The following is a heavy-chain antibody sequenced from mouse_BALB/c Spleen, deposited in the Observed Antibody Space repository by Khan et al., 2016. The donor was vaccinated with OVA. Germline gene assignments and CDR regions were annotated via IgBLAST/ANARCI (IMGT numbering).Heavy chain of an antibody. Sequence: VQLQESGPGLVAPSQSLSITCTVSGFSLTSYGVGWVRQPPGKGLEWLGVIWGDGSTNYHSALISRLNINKDNSKSQVFLKLNSLQIDDTATYYCALYYYGRAWFAYWGQGTLVTVSA. CDR3: ALYYYGRAWFAY. D-gene: IGHD1-1*01. V-gene: IGHV2-3*01. J-gene: IGHJ3*01. CDR1: GFSLTSYG. CDR2: IWGDGST.